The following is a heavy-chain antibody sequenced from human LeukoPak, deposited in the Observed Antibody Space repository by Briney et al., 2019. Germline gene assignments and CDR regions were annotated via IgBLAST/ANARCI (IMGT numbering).Heavy chain of an antibody. CDR2: ISDTGGST. V-gene: IGHV3-23*01. CDR1: GFSFSSYA. J-gene: IGHJ5*02. CDR3: ARGSGIHHFNCFDP. Sequence: GGSLRLSCVASGFSFSSYAMSWVRQAPGKGLEWVSGISDTGGSTYYAGSVKGRFTISRDNSKNILYLQMNSLRAEDTAIYSCARGSGIHHFNCFDPWGQGTLVTVSS. D-gene: IGHD5-18*01.